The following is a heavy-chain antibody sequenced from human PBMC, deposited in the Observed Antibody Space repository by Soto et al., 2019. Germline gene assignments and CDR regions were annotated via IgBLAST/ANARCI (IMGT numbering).Heavy chain of an antibody. Sequence: QITLKESGPTLVKPTQTLALTCTFSGFSLSTGAVGVGWIRQPPGKALEWLALIYGSDESHYSPSLKSRLTITKDTSRNQVILTVTNVDPGDTATYYCAHLVYRAGGRIFDYWGQGILVTVSS. CDR3: AHLVYRAGGRIFDY. D-gene: IGHD3-16*01. J-gene: IGHJ4*02. CDR2: IYGSDES. V-gene: IGHV2-5*01. CDR1: GFSLSTGAVG.